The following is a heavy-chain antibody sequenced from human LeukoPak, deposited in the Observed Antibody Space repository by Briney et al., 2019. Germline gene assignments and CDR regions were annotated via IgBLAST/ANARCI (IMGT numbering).Heavy chain of an antibody. J-gene: IGHJ4*02. D-gene: IGHD1-1*01. CDR1: GFTFDDHG. CDR3: ARDVSWGTSYFDY. Sequence: GGSLRLSCIASGFTFDDHGMSWVRQAPGKGLEWVSNINWNGGSTGYVDSVKGRFTISRDKGKNSLYLQMNSLRVEDTAFYYCARDVSWGTSYFDYWGQGIRVTVSS. V-gene: IGHV3-20*04. CDR2: INWNGGST.